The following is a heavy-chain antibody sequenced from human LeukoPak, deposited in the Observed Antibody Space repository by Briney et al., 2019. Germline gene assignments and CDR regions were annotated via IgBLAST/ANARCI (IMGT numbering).Heavy chain of an antibody. CDR2: INTNTENP. CDR3: VSFDIGDY. Sequence: ASVKVSCKASGYTFSSYAMHWVRQAPGQGPEYMGWINTNTENPTYAQGFTGRFVFSLDTSVSTAYLQISSLKAEDTAVYYCVSFDIGDYWGQGTLVTVSS. D-gene: IGHD2-15*01. V-gene: IGHV7-4-1*02. CDR1: GYTFSSYA. J-gene: IGHJ4*02.